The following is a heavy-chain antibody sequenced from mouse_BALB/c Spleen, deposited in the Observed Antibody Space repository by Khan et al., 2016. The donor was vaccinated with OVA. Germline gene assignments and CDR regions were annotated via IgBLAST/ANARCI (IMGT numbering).Heavy chain of an antibody. V-gene: IGHV2-9*02. CDR1: GFSLTSYG. CDR3: ARREDI. CDR2: IWAGGST. J-gene: IGHJ2*01. Sequence: VQLQESGPGLVVPSQSLSITCTASGFSLTSYGVHWVRQPPGKGLEWLGVIWAGGSTNYNSALMSRMSISKDNSKSQVFLNMNSLQTYDTAMYYCARREDIWGQGTTLTVSS.